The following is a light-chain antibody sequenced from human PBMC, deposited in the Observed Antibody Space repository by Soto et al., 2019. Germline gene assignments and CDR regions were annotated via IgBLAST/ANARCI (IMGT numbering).Light chain of an antibody. J-gene: IGLJ1*01. CDR3: SSYTSSSTIV. CDR2: EVS. Sequence: QSVLAQPASVSGSPGQSITISCTGTSSDIGGHNYVSWYQQHPGKAPKLMIYEVSNRPSGVSDRFSGSKSGNTASLTISGLQAEDEAYYYCSSYTSSSTIVFGTGLKVTVL. CDR1: SSDIGGHNY. V-gene: IGLV2-14*01.